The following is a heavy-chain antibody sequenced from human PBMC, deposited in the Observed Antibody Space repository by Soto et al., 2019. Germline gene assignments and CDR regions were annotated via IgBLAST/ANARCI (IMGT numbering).Heavy chain of an antibody. D-gene: IGHD2-15*01. CDR3: ARDRSYCSGGSCYVGFDY. V-gene: IGHV4-59*06. CDR2: IYYSGST. Sequence: SETLSLTCTVSGGSISSYYWSWIRQHPGKGLEWIGYIYYSGSTYYNPSLKSRVTISVDTSKNQFSLKLSSVTAADTAVYYCARDRSYCSGGSCYVGFDYWGQGTLVTVSS. J-gene: IGHJ4*02. CDR1: GGSISSYY.